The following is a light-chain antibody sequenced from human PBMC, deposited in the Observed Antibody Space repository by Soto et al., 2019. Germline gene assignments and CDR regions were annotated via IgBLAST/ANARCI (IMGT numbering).Light chain of an antibody. J-gene: IGKJ1*01. CDR1: QSVSSN. V-gene: IGKV3-15*01. CDR3: QQYNNWSRT. Sequence: EIVMTQSPATLSVSPGERATLSCRASQSVSSNLAWYQQEPGQAPRLLIYGASTRATGIPARFSGSGSGTEFTLTISSLQSEDFEVYYCQQYNNWSRTFGQGTKVDIK. CDR2: GAS.